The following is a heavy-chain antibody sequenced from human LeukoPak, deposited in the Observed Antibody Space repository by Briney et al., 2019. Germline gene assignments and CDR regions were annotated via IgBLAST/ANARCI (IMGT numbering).Heavy chain of an antibody. CDR2: ITSSSSYI. D-gene: IGHD6-13*01. V-gene: IGHV3-21*01. Sequence: PGGSLRLSCAASGFTFSSYSVNWVRQAPGKGLEWVSFITSSSSYIFYADSVKGRFTISRDNAKNSLYLQMNSLRAEDTAVYYCARESVAAAGLIDAFDIWGQGTMVTVSS. CDR3: ARESVAAAGLIDAFDI. CDR1: GFTFSSYS. J-gene: IGHJ3*02.